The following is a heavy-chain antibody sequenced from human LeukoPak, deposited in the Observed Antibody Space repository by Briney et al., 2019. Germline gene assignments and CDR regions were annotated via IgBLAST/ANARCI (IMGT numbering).Heavy chain of an antibody. Sequence: SVKVSCKASGGTFSSYAISWVRQAPGQGLEWMGGIIPIFGTANYAQKFQGRVTSTPDKSTSTAYMELSRLRSDDTAVYYCARNLGDYVIDYWGQGTLVTVPS. D-gene: IGHD4-17*01. CDR3: ARNLGDYVIDY. V-gene: IGHV1-69*06. CDR1: GGTFSSYA. CDR2: IIPIFGTA. J-gene: IGHJ4*02.